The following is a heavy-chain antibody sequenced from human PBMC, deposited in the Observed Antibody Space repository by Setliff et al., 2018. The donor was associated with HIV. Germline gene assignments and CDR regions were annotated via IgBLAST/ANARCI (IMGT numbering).Heavy chain of an antibody. CDR1: GPSINIHY. J-gene: IGHJ4*02. CDR3: AKGAGFYGDYTFDH. CDR2: IYSTGST. Sequence: LSLTCTVSGPSINIHYWSWIRQSPGKGFEWIGYIYSTGSTNYSPSLQSRVTISMVASRNQFSLKVTSVTAADTAVYYCAKGAGFYGDYTFDHWGQGRQVTVSS. V-gene: IGHV4-59*11. D-gene: IGHD4-17*01.